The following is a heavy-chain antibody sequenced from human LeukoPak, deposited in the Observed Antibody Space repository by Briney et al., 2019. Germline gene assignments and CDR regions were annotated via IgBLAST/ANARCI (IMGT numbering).Heavy chain of an antibody. D-gene: IGHD2-2*01. CDR3: AKTTRGTGCSSTSCSFFDY. V-gene: IGHV3-23*01. J-gene: IGHJ4*02. Sequence: PGGSLRLSCAASGFTFGSYAMSWVRQAPGKGLEWVSGLSGTGGTTYYADSVKGRFTISRDNSKNTLYLQMNSLRADDTAVYYCAKTTRGTGCSSTSCSFFDYWGQGTLVTVSS. CDR2: LSGTGGTT. CDR1: GFTFGSYA.